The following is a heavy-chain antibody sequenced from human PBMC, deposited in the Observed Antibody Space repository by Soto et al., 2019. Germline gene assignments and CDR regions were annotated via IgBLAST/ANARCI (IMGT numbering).Heavy chain of an antibody. D-gene: IGHD3-22*01. Sequence: PSETLSLTCSVSGASISSGDYYWIWIRQHPGKGLDWIGYIYDIGSNYYNPSLNSRVTISVDTSKNQFSLKLSSVTAADTAVYYCASIYDSSGYYYGNNWFDLWGQGILVTVSS. J-gene: IGHJ5*02. CDR3: ASIYDSSGYYYGNNWFDL. CDR2: IYDIGSN. V-gene: IGHV4-31*03. CDR1: GASISSGDYY.